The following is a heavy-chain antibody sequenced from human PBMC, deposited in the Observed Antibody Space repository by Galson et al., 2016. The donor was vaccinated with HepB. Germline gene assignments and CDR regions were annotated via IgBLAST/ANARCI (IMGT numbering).Heavy chain of an antibody. Sequence: SVKVSCKASGYTFATSYMHWVRQAPGQELEWMGIITLSGGTTSYAQKFQGRLTMTRDTSTSTAYMEVSSLRSEDPAVYYCASRPSGGSSFDHWGQGTLVTVSS. CDR2: ITLSGGTT. V-gene: IGHV1-46*01. CDR1: GYTFATSY. CDR3: ASRPSGGSSFDH. D-gene: IGHD2-15*01. J-gene: IGHJ4*02.